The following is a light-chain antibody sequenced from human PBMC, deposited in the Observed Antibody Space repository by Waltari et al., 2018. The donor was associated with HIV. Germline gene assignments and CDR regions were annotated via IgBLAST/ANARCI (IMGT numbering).Light chain of an antibody. J-gene: IGLJ3*02. Sequence: QSVLTQPPSVSATPGQRVTIFCSGSDSNIGTNTVNWYQQLPGTAPKLLIYINHQRLSGVPDRFSGSKSGTSASLAISGLQSEDEADYYCAAWDDSLSGPGVFGGGTKLTVL. CDR2: INH. V-gene: IGLV1-44*01. CDR1: DSNIGTNT. CDR3: AAWDDSLSGPGV.